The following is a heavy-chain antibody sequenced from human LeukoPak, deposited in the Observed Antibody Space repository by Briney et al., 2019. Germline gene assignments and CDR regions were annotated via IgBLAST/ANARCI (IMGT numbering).Heavy chain of an antibody. CDR3: AKGGEVCSSTSCYGHFDY. Sequence: PGGSLRLSCAASGFTFSSYAMSWVRQAPGKGLEWVSAISGSGGSTYYADSVKGRFTISRDNSKNTLYLQVNSLRAEDTAVYYCAKGGEVCSSTSCYGHFDYWGQGTLVTVSS. D-gene: IGHD2-2*01. J-gene: IGHJ4*02. V-gene: IGHV3-23*01. CDR1: GFTFSSYA. CDR2: ISGSGGST.